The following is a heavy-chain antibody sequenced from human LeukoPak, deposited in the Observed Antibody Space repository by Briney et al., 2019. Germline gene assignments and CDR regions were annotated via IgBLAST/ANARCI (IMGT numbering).Heavy chain of an antibody. CDR3: ARGYSSGWHVGNWFGP. V-gene: IGHV3-48*03. Sequence: GRSLRLSCAASGFTFSSYEMNSVSLAPGNGLEWLSYIRSIGSGVYYADSVKGRFTISRDNAKNSLSLQFNSLRDEDTAVYYCARGYSSGWHVGNWFGPWGQGTLVNVSS. CDR2: IRSIGSGV. D-gene: IGHD6-19*01. CDR1: GFTFSSYE. J-gene: IGHJ5*02.